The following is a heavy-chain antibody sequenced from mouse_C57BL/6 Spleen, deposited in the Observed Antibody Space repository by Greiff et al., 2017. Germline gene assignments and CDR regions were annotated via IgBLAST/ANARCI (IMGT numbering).Heavy chain of an antibody. CDR1: GYSFTGYY. J-gene: IGHJ3*01. CDR3: ARKVYGPFAY. D-gene: IGHD1-1*01. CDR2: INPSTGGT. Sequence: VQLKESGPELVKPGASVKISCKASGYSFTGYYMNWVKQSPEKSLEWIGEINPSTGGTTYNQKFKAKATLTVDNSTSTAYMQLKRLTSEDSAVYYCARKVYGPFAYWGQGTLVTVSA. V-gene: IGHV1-42*01.